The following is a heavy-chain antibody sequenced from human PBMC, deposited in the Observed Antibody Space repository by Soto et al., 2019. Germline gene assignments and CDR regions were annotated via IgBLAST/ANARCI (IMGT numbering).Heavy chain of an antibody. Sequence: GGSLRLSCAASGFTFSDYYMSWIRQAPGKGLEWVSYISSSSSYTNYADSVKGRFTISRDNAKNSLYLQMNSLRAEDTAVYYCARVLAHDYLCFDYWGQGTLVTVSS. CDR2: ISSSSSYT. CDR1: GFTFSDYY. J-gene: IGHJ4*02. D-gene: IGHD4-17*01. CDR3: ARVLAHDYLCFDY. V-gene: IGHV3-11*06.